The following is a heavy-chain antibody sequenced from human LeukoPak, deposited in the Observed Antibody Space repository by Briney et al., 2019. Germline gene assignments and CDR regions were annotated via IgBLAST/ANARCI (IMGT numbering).Heavy chain of an antibody. CDR2: IYYSGST. CDR3: ARLVGATAFDY. CDR1: GGSISSGDYY. D-gene: IGHD1-26*01. Sequence: SETPSLTCTVSGGSISSGDYYWSWIRQPPGKGLEWIGYIYYSGSTYYNPSLKSRVTISVDTSKNQFSLKLSSVTAADTAVYYCARLVGATAFDYWGQGTLVTVSS. J-gene: IGHJ4*02. V-gene: IGHV4-30-4*08.